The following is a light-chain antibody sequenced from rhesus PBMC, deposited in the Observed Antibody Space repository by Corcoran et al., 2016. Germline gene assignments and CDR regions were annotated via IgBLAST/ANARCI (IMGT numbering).Light chain of an antibody. CDR2: AAS. V-gene: IGKV1-28*01. J-gene: IGKJ4*01. CDR1: QGSSSY. CDR3: LQHNSYPLT. Sequence: DIQMTQSPSSLSASVGDTVTITCRASQGSSSYLHWFQQKPGKAPKLLIYAASRLESGVPSRFSGSGAGTEFTITISSLQPEDFAAYYCLQHNSYPLTFGGGTKVEIK.